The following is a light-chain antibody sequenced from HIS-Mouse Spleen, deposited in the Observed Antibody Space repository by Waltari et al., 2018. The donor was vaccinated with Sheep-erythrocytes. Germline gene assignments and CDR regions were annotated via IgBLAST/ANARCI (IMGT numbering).Light chain of an antibody. J-gene: IGLJ2*01. V-gene: IGLV2-23*01. CDR3: CSYAGSSTLV. Sequence: QSALTQPASVSGSPGQSITISCTGTSSDVGSYNLVSWYQQHPGKAPNLMLYEGSKRPSWVSNRFSGSKSGNTASLTISGLQAEDEADYYCCSYAGSSTLVFGGGTKLTVL. CDR2: EGS. CDR1: SSDVGSYNL.